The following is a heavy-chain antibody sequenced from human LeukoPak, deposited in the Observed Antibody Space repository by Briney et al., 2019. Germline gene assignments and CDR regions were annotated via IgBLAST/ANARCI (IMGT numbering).Heavy chain of an antibody. CDR1: GGSISSYY. Sequence: PSETLSLACTVSGGSISSYYWSWIRQPPGRGLEWIGYIYYSGSTNYNPSLKSRVTISVDTSKNQFSLKLSSVTAADTAVYYCARDKRGVTLVRGIIDNYYYFGMDVWGQGTTVTVSS. J-gene: IGHJ6*02. CDR2: IYYSGST. V-gene: IGHV4-59*12. CDR3: ARDKRGVTLVRGIIDNYYYFGMDV. D-gene: IGHD3-10*01.